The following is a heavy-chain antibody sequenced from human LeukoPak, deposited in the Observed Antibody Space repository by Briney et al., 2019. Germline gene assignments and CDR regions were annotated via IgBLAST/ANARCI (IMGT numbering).Heavy chain of an antibody. CDR1: GYTLTELS. V-gene: IGHV1-24*01. Sequence: ASVKVSCKVSGYTLTELSMHWVRQAPGKGLEWMGGFDPEDGETIYAQKFQGGVTMTEDTSTDTAYMELSSLRSEDTAVYYCATDLVGRDGYNFERNLDYWGQGTLVTVSS. J-gene: IGHJ4*02. D-gene: IGHD5-24*01. CDR3: ATDLVGRDGYNFERNLDY. CDR2: FDPEDGET.